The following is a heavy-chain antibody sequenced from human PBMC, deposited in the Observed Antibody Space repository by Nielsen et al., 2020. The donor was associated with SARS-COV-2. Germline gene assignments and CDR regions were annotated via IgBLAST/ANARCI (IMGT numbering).Heavy chain of an antibody. CDR1: GFTFSSYG. D-gene: IGHD1-26*01. CDR2: ISYDGSNK. Sequence: LRLSCAASGFTFSSYGMHWVRQAPGKGLEWVAVISYDGSNKYYADSVKGRFTISRDNSKNTLYLQMNSLRAEDTAVYYCAKDPLDGELLYYFDYWGQGTLVTVSS. CDR3: AKDPLDGELLYYFDY. V-gene: IGHV3-30*18. J-gene: IGHJ4*02.